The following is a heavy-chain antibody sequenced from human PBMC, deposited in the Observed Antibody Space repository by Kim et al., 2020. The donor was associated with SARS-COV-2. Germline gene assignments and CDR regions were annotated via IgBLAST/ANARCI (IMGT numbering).Heavy chain of an antibody. J-gene: IGHJ3*02. CDR1: GGSISSSNW. V-gene: IGHV4-4*02. D-gene: IGHD6-13*01. CDR3: ARRDSSSWYTAFDI. Sequence: SETLSLTCAVSGGSISSSNWWSWVRQPPGKGLEWIGEINHSGSTNYNPSLKSRVTISVDKSKKQFSLKLSSVTAADTAVYYCARRDSSSWYTAFDIWGQGQWSPSLQ. CDR2: INHSGST.